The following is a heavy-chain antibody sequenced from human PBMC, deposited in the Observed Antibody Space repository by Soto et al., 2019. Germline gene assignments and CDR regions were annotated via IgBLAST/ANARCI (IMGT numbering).Heavy chain of an antibody. CDR1: GYSVSSGDHY. CDR3: ARIPVDTYMIYWSDH. J-gene: IGHJ5*02. V-gene: IGHV4-61*08. D-gene: IGHD3-16*01. CDR2: VYFSGST. Sequence: AXETLSLTCSVAGYSVSSGDHYWSWIRQPPGKGLEWIGHVYFSGSTNYIPSLKSRLTMSVDTAKNQFSLKLNSVTAADTAVYYCARIPVDTYMIYWSDHWGQGTQVTVSS.